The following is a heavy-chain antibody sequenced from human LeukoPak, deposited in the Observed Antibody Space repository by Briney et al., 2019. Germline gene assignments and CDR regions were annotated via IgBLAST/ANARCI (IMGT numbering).Heavy chain of an antibody. CDR2: IIPILGIA. CDR1: GGTFSSYA. Sequence: SVKVSCKASGGTFSSYAISWVRQAPGQGLEWMGRIIPILGIANYAQKFQGRVTITADKSTSTAYMELSSLRSEDTAVYYCATYSSSWAHYYGMDVWGQGTTVTVSS. J-gene: IGHJ6*02. V-gene: IGHV1-69*04. CDR3: ATYSSSWAHYYGMDV. D-gene: IGHD6-13*01.